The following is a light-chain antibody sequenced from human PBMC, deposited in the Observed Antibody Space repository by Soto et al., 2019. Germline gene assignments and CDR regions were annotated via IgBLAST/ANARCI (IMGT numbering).Light chain of an antibody. CDR2: DVS. CDR3: QQYDIPFT. CDR1: QDISNY. Sequence: DLQMTQSPSSLSASIGDRVTITCRASQDISNYLNWYQQKPGKAPKLLTYDVSNLETGVPSRFSGSGSGTDFTFTITSLQPEDIATYYCQQYDIPFTFGGGTKVEIK. J-gene: IGKJ4*01. V-gene: IGKV1-33*01.